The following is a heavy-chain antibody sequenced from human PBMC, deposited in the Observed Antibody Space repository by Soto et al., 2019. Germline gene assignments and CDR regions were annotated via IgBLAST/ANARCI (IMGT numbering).Heavy chain of an antibody. J-gene: IGHJ5*02. V-gene: IGHV1-46*03. CDR1: GYTFTSYY. D-gene: IGHD6-13*01. Sequence: PVASVKVSCKASGYTFTSYYMHWVRQAPGQGLEWMGIINPSGGSTSYAQKFQGRVTMTRDTSTSTVYMELSSLRSEDTAVYYCARGSLPTTGQQLVFRFDPWGQGTLVTVSS. CDR2: INPSGGST. CDR3: ARGSLPTTGQQLVFRFDP.